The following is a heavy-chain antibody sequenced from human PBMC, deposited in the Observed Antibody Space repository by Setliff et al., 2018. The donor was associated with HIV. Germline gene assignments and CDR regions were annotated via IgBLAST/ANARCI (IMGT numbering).Heavy chain of an antibody. CDR2: IKQDGSGK. D-gene: IGHD3-9*01. CDR3: ARDHQFYDICDY. Sequence: GGSLRLSCAASGFTFSTYWMSWVRQAPGKGLEWVANIKQDGSGKNYMDSVKGRFTISRDNAKNSLYLQMNSLRAEDTAVYYCARDHQFYDICDYWGQGTLVTVSS. J-gene: IGHJ4*02. V-gene: IGHV3-7*01. CDR1: GFTFSTYW.